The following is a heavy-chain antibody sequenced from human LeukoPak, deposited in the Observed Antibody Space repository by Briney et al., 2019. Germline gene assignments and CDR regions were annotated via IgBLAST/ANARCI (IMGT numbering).Heavy chain of an antibody. CDR1: GYTLTSYG. CDR2: ISGYNGNT. Sequence: ASVKVSCKASGYTLTSYGISWARQAPGQGLEWMGWISGYNGNTNYAQNLQGRVTMTTDTSTSTAYMELRSLRSDDTAVYYCARVPGIAAAGQYYYYGMDVWGQGTTVTVSS. V-gene: IGHV1-18*01. J-gene: IGHJ6*02. CDR3: ARVPGIAAAGQYYYYGMDV. D-gene: IGHD6-13*01.